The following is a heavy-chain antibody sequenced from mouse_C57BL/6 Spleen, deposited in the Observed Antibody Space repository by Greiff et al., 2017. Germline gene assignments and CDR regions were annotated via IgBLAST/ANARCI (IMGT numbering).Heavy chain of an antibody. J-gene: IGHJ4*01. V-gene: IGHV2-2*01. D-gene: IGHD2-4*01. CDR2: IWSGGST. Sequence: VKLLESGPGLVQPSQRLSITCTVPGFSLTSYGVHWVRQSPGKGLEWLGVIWSGGSTDYNAAFISRLSISKDNSKSQVFFKMNSLQAADTAIYYCARWDYDDYYAMGCWGQGTSVAVSS. CDR1: GFSLTSYG. CDR3: ARWDYDDYYAMGC.